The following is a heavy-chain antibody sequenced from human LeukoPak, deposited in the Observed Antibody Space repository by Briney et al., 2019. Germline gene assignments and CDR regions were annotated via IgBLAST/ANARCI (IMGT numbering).Heavy chain of an antibody. CDR3: ARGNQPFDY. V-gene: IGHV4-38-2*01. Sequence: PSETLSLTCAVSNYSIGSDSYWGWIRQSPGKGFEWIGSVSHSGKTYYNPSFKSRVTISVDTSKNHFSLKLNSMTAADTAVYYCARGNQPFDYWGQGTLVTVSS. D-gene: IGHD1-14*01. CDR2: VSHSGKT. J-gene: IGHJ4*02. CDR1: NYSIGSDSY.